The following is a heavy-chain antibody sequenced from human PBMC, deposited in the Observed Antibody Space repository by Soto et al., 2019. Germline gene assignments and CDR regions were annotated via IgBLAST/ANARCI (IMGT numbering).Heavy chain of an antibody. V-gene: IGHV4-28*01. Sequence: PSETLSLTCAVSGYSISSSNWWGWIRQPPGKGLEWIGYIYYSGTTYYNPPLKSRVTMSVDTSKNQFSLKLSSVTAADTAVYYCARRYGSSFDYWGQGTLVTVSS. CDR3: ARRYGSSFDY. D-gene: IGHD1-1*01. CDR2: IYYSGTT. CDR1: GYSISSSNW. J-gene: IGHJ4*02.